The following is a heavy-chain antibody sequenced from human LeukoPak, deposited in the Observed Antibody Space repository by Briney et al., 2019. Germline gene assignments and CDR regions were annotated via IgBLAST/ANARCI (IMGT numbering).Heavy chain of an antibody. CDR3: ARDVASSGYYWD. CDR2: INPSGGSA. CDR1: GYTFTSYY. Sequence: GASVKVSCKASGYTFTSYYMHWVRQAPGQGLEWMGIINPSGGSASYAQKFQDRVTMTRDTSTSTVYMEVSSLRSEDTAVYYCARDVASSGYYWDWGQGTLVTVSS. D-gene: IGHD3-22*01. V-gene: IGHV1-46*01. J-gene: IGHJ4*02.